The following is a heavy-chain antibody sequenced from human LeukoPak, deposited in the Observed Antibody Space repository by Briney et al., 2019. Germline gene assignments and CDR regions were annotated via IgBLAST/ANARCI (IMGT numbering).Heavy chain of an antibody. D-gene: IGHD2-15*01. Sequence: SETLSLTCSVSGGSIGGYYWSWIRQSAGKGLEWIGHIYSTGINNYNPSLRSRVTLSVDTSKNQFSLQLNSVTAADTAVYYCVREILYCSGGSCYRGPFDNWGQGTLVTVSS. CDR3: VREILYCSGGSCYRGPFDN. CDR2: IYSTGIN. J-gene: IGHJ4*02. CDR1: GGSIGGYY. V-gene: IGHV4-4*07.